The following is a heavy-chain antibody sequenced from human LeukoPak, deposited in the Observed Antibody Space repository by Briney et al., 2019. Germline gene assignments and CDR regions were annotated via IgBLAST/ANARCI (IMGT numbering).Heavy chain of an antibody. D-gene: IGHD2-15*01. CDR2: INPNSGGT. V-gene: IGHV1-2*02. Sequence: SVKVSCKASGYTFTGYYMDWVRQAPGQGLEWIGWINPNSGGTNYAQKFQGRVTMTRDTSISTAYMELSRLRSDDTAVYYCAREAGYCSGGSCQGYFDYWGQGTLVTVSS. J-gene: IGHJ4*02. CDR1: GYTFTGYY. CDR3: AREAGYCSGGSCQGYFDY.